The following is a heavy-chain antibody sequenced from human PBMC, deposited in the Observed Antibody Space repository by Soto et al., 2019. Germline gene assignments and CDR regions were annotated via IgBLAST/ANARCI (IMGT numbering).Heavy chain of an antibody. V-gene: IGHV4-61*06. Sequence: SVNFDWRWIRQPPGKGLEWIGYIYYSGTSHYNPSLKSRVIMSVDTSRNQVSLKLSFVSSTGRGVYCCGRGPGIWGQGTLVSVPS. CDR2: IYYSGTS. CDR3: GRGPGI. J-gene: IGHJ3*02. CDR1: SVNFD.